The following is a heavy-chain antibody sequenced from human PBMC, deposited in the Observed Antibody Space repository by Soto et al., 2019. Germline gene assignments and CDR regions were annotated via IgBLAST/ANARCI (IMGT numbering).Heavy chain of an antibody. Sequence: EVQLLESGGGLVQPGGSLRLSCVVSGFTFGSYAMSWVRQAPEKGPEWVAILGGNGFTTYYADSVKGRFTISGDKSKSTLFLQMNSLRDDDTGVYYCANAQRPSLNFFYYMDVWGRGTSVTVSS. CDR1: GFTFGSYA. V-gene: IGHV3-23*01. J-gene: IGHJ6*03. CDR2: LGGNGFTT. D-gene: IGHD2-2*01. CDR3: ANAQRPSLNFFYYMDV.